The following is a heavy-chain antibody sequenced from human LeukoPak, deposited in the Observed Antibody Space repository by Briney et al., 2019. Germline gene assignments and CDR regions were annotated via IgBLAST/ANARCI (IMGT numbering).Heavy chain of an antibody. CDR3: ARVSDVGAVDY. Sequence: PSETLSLTCTVSGASISSYYWSWIRQPPGKGLEWIGYIYYSGSTNYNPSLKSRVTISVDTSKNQFSLKLSSVTAADTAVYYCARVSDVGAVDYWGQGTLVTVSS. CDR1: GASISSYY. J-gene: IGHJ4*02. D-gene: IGHD1-26*01. CDR2: IYYSGST. V-gene: IGHV4-59*01.